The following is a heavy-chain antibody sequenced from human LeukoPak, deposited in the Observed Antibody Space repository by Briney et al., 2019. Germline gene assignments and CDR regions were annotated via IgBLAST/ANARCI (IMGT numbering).Heavy chain of an antibody. D-gene: IGHD2-2*01. Sequence: ASVKVSCKASGGTFSSYAISWVRQAPGQGLEWTGGIIPIFGTANYAQKFQGRVTITADESTSTAYMELSSLRSEDTAVYYCARDGHCSSTSCDAFDIWGQGTMVTVSS. V-gene: IGHV1-69*01. CDR1: GGTFSSYA. CDR3: ARDGHCSSTSCDAFDI. J-gene: IGHJ3*02. CDR2: IIPIFGTA.